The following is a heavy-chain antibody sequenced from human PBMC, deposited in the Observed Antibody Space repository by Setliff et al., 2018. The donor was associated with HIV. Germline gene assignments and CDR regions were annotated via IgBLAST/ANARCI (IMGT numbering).Heavy chain of an antibody. CDR3: ARTLRAAAMGYFDY. Sequence: KASETLSLTCAVSGYSISSGYYWGWIRQPPGKGLEWIGSIYHSGSTYNNPSLKSRVTISVDTSKNQFSLKLTSVTAADTAVYYCARTLRAAAMGYFDYWGQGTLVTVSS. CDR2: IYHSGST. J-gene: IGHJ4*02. V-gene: IGHV4-38-2*01. CDR1: GYSISSGYY. D-gene: IGHD5-18*01.